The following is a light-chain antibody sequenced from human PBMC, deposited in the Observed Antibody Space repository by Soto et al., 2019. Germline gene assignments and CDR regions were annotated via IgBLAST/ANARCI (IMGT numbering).Light chain of an antibody. Sequence: DIQLTQSPSFLSASVGDRVTITCRASQAIDTYLAWYQKKPGKAPNLLIYAASLLQSGVPSRFSGGGSGTEFTLTINGLQPEDFANYYFQQLNSFPFIFGQGTRLEIK. CDR3: QQLNSFPFI. J-gene: IGKJ5*01. CDR2: AAS. V-gene: IGKV1-9*01. CDR1: QAIDTY.